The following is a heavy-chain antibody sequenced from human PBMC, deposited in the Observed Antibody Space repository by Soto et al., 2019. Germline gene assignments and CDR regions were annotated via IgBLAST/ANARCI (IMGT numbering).Heavy chain of an antibody. CDR2: IYYSGST. CDR1: GGPISSSSYY. V-gene: IGHV4-39*01. Sequence: QLQLQESGPGLVKPSETLSLTCTVSGGPISSSSYYWSWIRQSPGKGLEWIGSIYYSGSTYYNPLVKGPVTTSVDTSKNQFSLNLSSVTAADTSVYYCARLGAWGATNFDYWAQGNLVTVSS. CDR3: ARLGAWGATNFDY. D-gene: IGHD3-16*01. J-gene: IGHJ4*02.